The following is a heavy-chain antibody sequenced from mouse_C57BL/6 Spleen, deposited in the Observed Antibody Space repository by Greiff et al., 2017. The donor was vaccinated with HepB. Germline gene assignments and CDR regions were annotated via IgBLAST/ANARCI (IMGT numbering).Heavy chain of an antibody. J-gene: IGHJ2*01. CDR3: ARGGKLSYFDY. CDR1: GYTFTSYG. V-gene: IGHV1-81*01. CDR2: IYPRSGNT. Sequence: SGAELARPGASVKLSCKASGYTFTSYGISWVKQRTGQGLEWIGEIYPRSGNTYYNEKFKGKATLTADKSSSTAYMELRSLTSEDSAVYFCARGGKLSYFDYWGQGTTLTVSS. D-gene: IGHD1-1*02.